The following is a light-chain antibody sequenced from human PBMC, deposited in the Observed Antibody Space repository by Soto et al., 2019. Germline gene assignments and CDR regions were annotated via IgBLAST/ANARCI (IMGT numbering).Light chain of an antibody. CDR3: AAWDDGLNGVL. Sequence: QSVLTQPPSASGTPGQRVTISCSASSSNIGSNTVNWYQRLPGTAPKLLIYNNNQRPSGVPDRFSGSKSGTSASLAISGLQSDDEADYYCAAWDDGLNGVLFGGGTKLTVL. CDR1: SSNIGSNT. V-gene: IGLV1-44*01. J-gene: IGLJ3*02. CDR2: NNN.